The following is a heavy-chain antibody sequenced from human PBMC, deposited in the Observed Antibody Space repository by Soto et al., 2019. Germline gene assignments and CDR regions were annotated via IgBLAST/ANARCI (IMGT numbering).Heavy chain of an antibody. CDR3: ARELVHGYLDL. CDR1: GFMFGAHW. V-gene: IGHV3-74*01. D-gene: IGHD2-8*02. CDR2: INLDGTKT. Sequence: EVQLVEAGGGLVRPGGSLKLSCAASGFMFGAHWMHWVRQGPDKGLVFVARINLDGTKTNYADFVEGRFTIPRDNAKKTLYLEMNSLRGDDTAVYFCARELVHGYLDLWGQGDLVNVSS. J-gene: IGHJ5*02.